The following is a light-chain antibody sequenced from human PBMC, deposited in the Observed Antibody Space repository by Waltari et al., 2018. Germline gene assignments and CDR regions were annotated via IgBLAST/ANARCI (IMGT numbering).Light chain of an antibody. J-gene: IGKJ2*01. CDR1: QSVSSN. Sequence: EIVITQSPATLSVSPGERATPSCRASQSVSSNLAWYQQKPGQAPRLLIYGASTRATGIPARFSGSGSGTEFTLTISSLQSEDFAVYYCQQYNNWPPNTFGQGTKLEIK. V-gene: IGKV3-15*01. CDR2: GAS. CDR3: QQYNNWPPNT.